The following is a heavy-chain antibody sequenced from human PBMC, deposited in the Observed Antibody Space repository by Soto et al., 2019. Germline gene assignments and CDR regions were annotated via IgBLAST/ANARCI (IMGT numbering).Heavy chain of an antibody. CDR1: GRSISSGGYS. V-gene: IGHV4-30-2*01. CDR2: IYHSGST. Sequence: SETLSLTCAVSGRSISSGGYSWSWIRQPPGKGLEWIGYIYHSGSTYYNPSLKSRVTISVDRSKNQFSLKLSSVTAADSAVYYCARDNGYSYGYTLDHWGQGTLVTVSS. J-gene: IGHJ4*02. D-gene: IGHD5-18*01. CDR3: ARDNGYSYGYTLDH.